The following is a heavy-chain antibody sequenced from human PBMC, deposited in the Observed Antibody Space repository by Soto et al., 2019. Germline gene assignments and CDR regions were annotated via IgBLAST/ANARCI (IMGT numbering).Heavy chain of an antibody. CDR2: ISSSSITI. CDR1: GFTFSSYS. V-gene: IGHV3-48*02. J-gene: IGHJ4*02. D-gene: IGHD3-10*01. Sequence: EVQLVESGGGLVQPGGSLRVSCAASGFTFSSYSMNWVRQAPGKGLEWISYISSSSITIYYADSVKGRFTISRDNAKNSLYLQMNSRRDEDTAVYYCARGEGHYKYWGQGTRVTVSS. CDR3: ARGEGHYKY.